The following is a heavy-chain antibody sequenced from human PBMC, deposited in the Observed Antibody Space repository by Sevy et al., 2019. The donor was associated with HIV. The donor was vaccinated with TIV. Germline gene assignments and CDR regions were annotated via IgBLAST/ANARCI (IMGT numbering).Heavy chain of an antibody. V-gene: IGHV3-23*01. J-gene: IGHJ3*02. CDR2: IYGSGGTT. CDR3: AGGRYDSSGSFDAFDI. CDR1: GFSFSTYA. D-gene: IGHD3-22*01. Sequence: GGSLRLSCAASGFSFSTYAMHWVRQAPGKGLEWVSTIYGSGGTTYYAESVKGRFTISRDISKNILYLQLNSLRTEDSAVYYCAGGRYDSSGSFDAFDIWGQGTMVTVSS.